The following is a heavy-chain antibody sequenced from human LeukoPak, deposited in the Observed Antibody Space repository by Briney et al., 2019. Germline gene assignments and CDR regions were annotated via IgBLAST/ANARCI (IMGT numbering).Heavy chain of an antibody. CDR2: INPNSGDT. CDR3: ARSRSEYSSSVFQFDP. J-gene: IGHJ5*02. D-gene: IGHD6-13*01. Sequence: GASVKVSCKVSGYTFTGYYMHWVRQAPGQGLEWMGWINPNSGDTNYAQKFQGRVTMTRDTSISTAYMELRRLRSDDTAVYYCARSRSEYSSSVFQFDPWGQGTLVTVSS. V-gene: IGHV1-2*02. CDR1: GYTFTGYY.